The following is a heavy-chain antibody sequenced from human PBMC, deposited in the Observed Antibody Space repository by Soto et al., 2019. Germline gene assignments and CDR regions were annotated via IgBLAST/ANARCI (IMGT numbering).Heavy chain of an antibody. V-gene: IGHV1-2*02. CDR2: INPNSGGT. J-gene: IGHJ4*02. CDR3: ARDSAGGYYLSLDY. CDR1: GYTFTSYY. D-gene: IGHD3-10*01. Sequence: GASVKVSCKASGYTFTSYYMHWVRQAPGQGLEWMGWINPNSGGTSPAQNFQGRVTMTWDTSINTASMELSRLRFDDTAVYYCARDSAGGYYLSLDYWGQGTLVTVSS.